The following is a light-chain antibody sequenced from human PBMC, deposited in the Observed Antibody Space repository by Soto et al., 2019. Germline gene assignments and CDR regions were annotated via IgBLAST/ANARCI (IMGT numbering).Light chain of an antibody. V-gene: IGKV1-39*01. Sequence: QSPSSLAASLGDRLTLTCRASRNVSIYLNWYQHRPGKGPTLLIHATSNLQIGVPSRFSGSGSGTEFTLTISSLEPEDFGTYYCQQSYKMPSFGQGTRLEN. J-gene: IGKJ5*01. CDR1: RNVSIY. CDR2: ATS. CDR3: QQSYKMPS.